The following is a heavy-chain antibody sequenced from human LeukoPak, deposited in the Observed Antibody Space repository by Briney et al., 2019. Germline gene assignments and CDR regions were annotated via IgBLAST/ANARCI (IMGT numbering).Heavy chain of an antibody. D-gene: IGHD6-13*01. Sequence: SETLSLTCAVYGGSFSSYYWGWIRQPPGKGLEWIGSIYYSGSTYYNPSLKSRVTISVDTSKNQFSLKLSSVTAADTAVYYCARRHSSSWYYFDYWGQGTLVTVSS. CDR3: ARRHSSSWYYFDY. CDR2: IYYSGST. J-gene: IGHJ4*02. V-gene: IGHV4-39*01. CDR1: GGSFSSYY.